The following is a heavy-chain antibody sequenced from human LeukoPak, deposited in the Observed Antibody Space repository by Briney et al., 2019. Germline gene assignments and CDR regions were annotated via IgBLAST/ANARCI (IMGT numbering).Heavy chain of an antibody. V-gene: IGHV4-59*12. D-gene: IGHD1-20*01. J-gene: IGHJ3*02. CDR2: IYYSGST. CDR1: GGSISSYD. CDR3: AREAYNWNVDAFDI. Sequence: SETLSLTCTVSGGSISSYDWSWIRQPPGKGLEWIGTIYYSGSTYYNPSLNSRVTMSLDTSKNQFSLKLSSVTAADTAVYYCAREAYNWNVDAFDIWGQGTMVTVSS.